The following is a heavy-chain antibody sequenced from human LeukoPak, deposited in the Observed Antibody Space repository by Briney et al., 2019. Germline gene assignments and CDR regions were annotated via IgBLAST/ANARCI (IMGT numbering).Heavy chain of an antibody. CDR3: ARHEESSYCGDYGRVDH. CDR2: IYYSGST. CDR1: GGSLSSCSWY. Sequence: PSETLSLTCTVSGGSLSSCSWYWVWLRPPPGQGLVWIRSIYYSGSTYYDPSLKSRVTISVDTSKNQFSLKLSSVRAADTAVYYCARHEESSYCGDYGRVDHWGWGTLATVSS. D-gene: IGHD4-17*01. J-gene: IGHJ4*02. V-gene: IGHV4-39*01.